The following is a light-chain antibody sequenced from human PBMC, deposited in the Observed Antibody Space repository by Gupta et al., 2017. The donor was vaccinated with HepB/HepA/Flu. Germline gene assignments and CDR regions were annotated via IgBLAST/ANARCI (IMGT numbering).Light chain of an antibody. CDR2: KAS. J-gene: IGKJ1*01. CDR1: QSISSW. V-gene: IGKV1-5*03. Sequence: DLQMTQSASTLSASIGDSVTITCRASQSISSWLAWDQQKPGKAPKLLIDKASTLETGVPSRFSGSGSGTECTLTISRLQADDFASEYCQQYKSEAMCTFGQGTKLEI. CDR3: QQYKSEAMCT.